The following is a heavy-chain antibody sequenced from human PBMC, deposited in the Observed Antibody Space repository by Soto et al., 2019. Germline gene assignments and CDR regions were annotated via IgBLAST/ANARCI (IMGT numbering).Heavy chain of an antibody. J-gene: IGHJ4*02. Sequence: QVQLVQSGAEVKKLGASVKVSCKASGYTFTAYYIHWVRHAPGQGLEWVGWINPNSGDTNYAQRFQGWVTMAGDTSVSTAYMDLTRLRSDDTAVYYCARGGYTYGYGLDYWGQGTLVTVFS. CDR3: ARGGYTYGYGLDY. D-gene: IGHD5-18*01. CDR1: GYTFTAYY. V-gene: IGHV1-2*04. CDR2: INPNSGDT.